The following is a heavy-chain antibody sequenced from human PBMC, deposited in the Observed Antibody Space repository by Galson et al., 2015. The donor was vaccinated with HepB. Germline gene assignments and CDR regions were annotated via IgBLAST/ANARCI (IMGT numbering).Heavy chain of an antibody. Sequence: SVKVSCKVSGYTLTELSMHWVRQAPGKGLEWMGGFDPEDGETIYAQKFQGRVTMTRDTSTSTVYMELSSLRSEDTAVYYCVRVAGRPYYFDYWGQGTLVTVSS. CDR1: GYTLTELS. CDR2: FDPEDGET. CDR3: VRVAGRPYYFDY. V-gene: IGHV1-24*01. J-gene: IGHJ4*02. D-gene: IGHD6-19*01.